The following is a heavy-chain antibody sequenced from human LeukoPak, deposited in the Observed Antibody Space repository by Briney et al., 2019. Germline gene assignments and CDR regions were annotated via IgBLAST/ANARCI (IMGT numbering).Heavy chain of an antibody. CDR2: ISSRGTHM. J-gene: IGHJ4*02. CDR1: GFSFSDYS. CDR3: ARDLGYYDSSGYPWYFDY. Sequence: GGSPRLSCAASGFSFSDYSLSWVRQAPGKGLEWVSFISSRGTHMYYLDSVKGRFTISRDNAKNSLYLQMNSLRAEDTAVYYCARDLGYYDSSGYPWYFDYWGQGTLVTVSS. D-gene: IGHD3-22*01. V-gene: IGHV3-21*01.